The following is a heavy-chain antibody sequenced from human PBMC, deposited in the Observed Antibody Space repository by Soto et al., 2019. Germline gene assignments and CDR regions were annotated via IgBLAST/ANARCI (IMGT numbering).Heavy chain of an antibody. CDR2: IKSKTDGGTT. J-gene: IGHJ6*02. CDR3: TTGAVPAARVSYYYGMDV. CDR1: GFTFSNAW. Sequence: PGGSLRLSCAASGFTFSNAWMSWVRQAPGKGLEWVGRIKSKTDGGTTDYAAPVKGRFTISRDDSKNTLYLQMNSLKTEDTAVYYCTTGAVPAARVSYYYGMDVWGQGTTVTVSS. V-gene: IGHV3-15*01. D-gene: IGHD2-2*01.